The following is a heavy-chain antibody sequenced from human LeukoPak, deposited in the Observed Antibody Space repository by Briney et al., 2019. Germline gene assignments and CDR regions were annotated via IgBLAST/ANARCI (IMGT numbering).Heavy chain of an antibody. V-gene: IGHV4-4*07. CDR1: GGSISSSYY. Sequence: SETLSLTCAVSGGSISSSYYWSWIRQPAGKGLEWIGRIYTSGSTNYNPSLKSRVTMSVDTSKNQFSLKLSSVTAADTAVYYCARDGDYYGSGPYNNWFDPWGQGTLVTVSS. CDR2: IYTSGST. CDR3: ARDGDYYGSGPYNNWFDP. D-gene: IGHD3-10*01. J-gene: IGHJ5*02.